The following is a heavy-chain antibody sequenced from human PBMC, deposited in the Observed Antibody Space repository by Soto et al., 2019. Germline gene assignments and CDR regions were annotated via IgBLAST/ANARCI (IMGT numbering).Heavy chain of an antibody. CDR1: GASVSSRTYY. CDR3: ASVPYYDFWSGSRSPYHYYYGTDV. D-gene: IGHD3-3*01. CDR2: VDYSGST. V-gene: IGHV4-39*01. Sequence: PSETLSLTCTVSGASVSSRTYYWAWVRQSPGKGLEWIGNVDYSGSTYDSPSLKSRVIMSVDTSRNQFSLKLRSVTAADTAVYYCASVPYYDFWSGSRSPYHYYYGTDVCGQGTTLTVSS. J-gene: IGHJ6*02.